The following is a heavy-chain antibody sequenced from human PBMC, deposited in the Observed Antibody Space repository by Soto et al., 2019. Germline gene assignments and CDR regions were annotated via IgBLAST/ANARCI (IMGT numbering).Heavy chain of an antibody. CDR3: ASPYDYVWGSYRPLYYYYGMDV. Sequence: QVQLVQSGAEVKKPGSSVKVSCKASGGTFSSYAISWVRQAPGQGLEWMGGIIPICGTANYAQKFQGRVTSTADESTSTAYRERSSLRSEDTAVYYCASPYDYVWGSYRPLYYYYGMDVWGQGTTVTVSS. CDR2: IIPICGTA. V-gene: IGHV1-69*01. CDR1: GGTFSSYA. D-gene: IGHD3-16*02. J-gene: IGHJ6*02.